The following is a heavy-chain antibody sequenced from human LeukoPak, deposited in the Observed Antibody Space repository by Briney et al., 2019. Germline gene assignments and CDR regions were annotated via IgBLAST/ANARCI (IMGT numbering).Heavy chain of an antibody. CDR2: ISYDGSNK. J-gene: IGHJ4*02. D-gene: IGHD5-12*01. V-gene: IGHV3-30*03. CDR3: ARGGIVAMDY. Sequence: GRSLRLSCAASGFTFSSYGMHWVRQAPGKGLEWVAVISYDGSNKYYADSVKGRFTISRDNSKNTLYLQMNSLRAEDTAVYYCARGGIVAMDYWGQGTPVTVSS. CDR1: GFTFSSYG.